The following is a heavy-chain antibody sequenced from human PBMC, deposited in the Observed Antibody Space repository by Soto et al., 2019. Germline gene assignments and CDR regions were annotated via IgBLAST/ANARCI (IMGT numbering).Heavy chain of an antibody. CDR2: INHSGST. J-gene: IGHJ4*02. CDR3: ARGRKRYYDSSGYPFDY. CDR1: GGSFSGYD. D-gene: IGHD3-22*01. V-gene: IGHV4-34*01. Sequence: XTLSLPCAVYGGSFSGYDWSWIRQPPGRGLEWIGEINHSGSTNYNPSLKSRVTISVDTSKNQFYLKLSSVTDADTAVHYCARGRKRYYDSSGYPFDYWGQGTLVTVS.